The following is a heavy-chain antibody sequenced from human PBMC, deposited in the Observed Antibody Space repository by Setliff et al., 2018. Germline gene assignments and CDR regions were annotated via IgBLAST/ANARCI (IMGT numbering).Heavy chain of an antibody. V-gene: IGHV4-59*08. D-gene: IGHD6-13*01. CDR1: GGSISSYY. J-gene: IGHJ5*02. CDR3: ASHSSSWYGNWFDP. Sequence: SETLSLTCTVSGGSISSYYWSWIRQPPGKGLEWIGYTYYSGSTNYNPSLKSRVTISVDTSKNQFSLKLSSVTAADTAVYYCASHSSSWYGNWFDPWGQGTLVTVSS. CDR2: TYYSGST.